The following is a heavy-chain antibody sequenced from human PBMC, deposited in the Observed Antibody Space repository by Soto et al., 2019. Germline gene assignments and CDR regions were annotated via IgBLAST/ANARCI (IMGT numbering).Heavy chain of an antibody. CDR3: STSITTKAGIGFDP. D-gene: IGHD6-19*01. V-gene: IGHV1-18*01. J-gene: IGHJ5*02. CDR1: GYTFTSYG. Sequence: QFQLVQSGAEVKKPGASVKVSCKSSGYTFTSYGISCVLQAPGQGLEWMGWISAYNGNTNYAPKLQGRVTMTTATSTSTAYMALRSLRSDDTTVYYCSTSITTKAGIGFDPWVQGTLVTVSS. CDR2: ISAYNGNT.